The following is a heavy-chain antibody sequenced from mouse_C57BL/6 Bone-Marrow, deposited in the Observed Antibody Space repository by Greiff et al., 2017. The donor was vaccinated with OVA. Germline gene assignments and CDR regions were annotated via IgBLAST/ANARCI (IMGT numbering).Heavy chain of an antibody. CDR2: ISNGGGST. D-gene: IGHD2-4*01. CDR3: ARFGDYDGY. V-gene: IGHV5-12*01. CDR1: GFTFSDYY. J-gene: IGHJ2*01. Sequence: EVMLVESGGGLVQPGGSLKLSCAASGFTFSDYYMYWVRQTPEKRLEWVAYISNGGGSTYYPDTVKGRFTISRDNAKNTLYLQMSRLKSEDTAMYYCARFGDYDGYWGQGTTLTVSS.